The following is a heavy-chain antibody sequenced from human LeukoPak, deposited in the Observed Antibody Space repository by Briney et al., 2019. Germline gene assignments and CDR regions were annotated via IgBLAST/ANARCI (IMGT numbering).Heavy chain of an antibody. Sequence: PGESLRLSCAASGITFSNNAMSWVRQAPGKGLEWVSSISSTGTYIYYTDSVKGRFTISRDIANSLLYLQMNSLRADDTAVYYCARDLDYSTGFDYWGQGTLVTVSS. J-gene: IGHJ4*02. CDR2: ISSTGTYI. CDR1: GITFSNNA. V-gene: IGHV3-21*01. D-gene: IGHD4-11*01. CDR3: ARDLDYSTGFDY.